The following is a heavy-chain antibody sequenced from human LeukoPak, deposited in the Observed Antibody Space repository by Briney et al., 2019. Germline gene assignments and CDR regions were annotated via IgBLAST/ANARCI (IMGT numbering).Heavy chain of an antibody. CDR3: ARLSAYNWNHANYFDY. Sequence: GESLKISCKGSGYSLTSYWIGWVRQMPGKGLEWMGIIYPGDSDIKYSPSFQGQVTISADKSISTAYLQWSSLKASDTATYCCARLSAYNWNHANYFDYWGQGTLVTVSS. J-gene: IGHJ4*02. CDR1: GYSLTSYW. CDR2: IYPGDSDI. D-gene: IGHD1-14*01. V-gene: IGHV5-51*01.